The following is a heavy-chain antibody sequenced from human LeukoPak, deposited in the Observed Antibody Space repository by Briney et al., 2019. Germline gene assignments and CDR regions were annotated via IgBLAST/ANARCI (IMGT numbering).Heavy chain of an antibody. CDR3: ARRGYSSGSNWFDP. CDR2: IYYIGST. CDR1: GGSINSYY. J-gene: IGHJ5*02. D-gene: IGHD6-19*01. V-gene: IGHV4-59*08. Sequence: SETLSLTCTVCGGSINSYYWSWIRQRPGKGLEWIGYIYYIGSTNYNPSLKSRATISVDTYKNQFYLKLSSVTAADTAVYYCARRGYSSGSNWFDPWGQGTLVTLSS.